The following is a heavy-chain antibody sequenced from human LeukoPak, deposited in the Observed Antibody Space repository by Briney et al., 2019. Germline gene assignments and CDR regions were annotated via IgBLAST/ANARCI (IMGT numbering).Heavy chain of an antibody. CDR1: GGTFSSYA. CDR3: ARAASVVVPADIGIDP. Sequence: SVKVSCKASGGTFSSYAISWVRQAPGQGLEWMGGIIPIFGTANYAQKFQGRVTITADESTSTASMELSSMRSEDTAAYYCARAASVVVPADIGIDPWGQGTLVTVSS. V-gene: IGHV1-69*13. J-gene: IGHJ5*02. D-gene: IGHD2-2*02. CDR2: IIPIFGTA.